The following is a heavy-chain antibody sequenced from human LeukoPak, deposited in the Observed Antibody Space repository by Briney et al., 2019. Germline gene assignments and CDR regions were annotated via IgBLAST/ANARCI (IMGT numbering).Heavy chain of an antibody. J-gene: IGHJ5*02. V-gene: IGHV4-34*01. CDR1: GGSFSGYY. CDR3: ARRGNALRP. CDR2: INHSGST. Sequence: SETLSLTCAVYGGSFSGYYWSWVRQPPGKGLEWIGEINHSGSTNYNPSLKSRVTISVDTSKNQFSLKLSSVTAADTAVYYCARRGNALRPWGQGTLVTVSS. D-gene: IGHD1-1*01.